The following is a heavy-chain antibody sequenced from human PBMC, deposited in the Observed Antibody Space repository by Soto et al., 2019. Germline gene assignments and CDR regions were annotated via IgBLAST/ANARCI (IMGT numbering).Heavy chain of an antibody. CDR3: AGGGRGMVRGVNHYYYYMDV. V-gene: IGHV1-8*01. D-gene: IGHD3-10*01. CDR1: GYTFTSYD. Sequence: QVQLVQSGAEVKKPGASVKVSCKASGYTFTSYDINWVRQATGQGLEWMGWMNPNSGNTGYAQKFQGRVTMTRNTTIRTAYKKVSSRRSEDATVYYCAGGGRGMVRGVNHYYYYMDVWGKGTTVTVSS. CDR2: MNPNSGNT. J-gene: IGHJ6*03.